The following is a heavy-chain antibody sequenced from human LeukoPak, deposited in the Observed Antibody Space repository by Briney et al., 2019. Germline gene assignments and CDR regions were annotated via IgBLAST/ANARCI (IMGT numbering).Heavy chain of an antibody. CDR3: ARLGSSSSQYYYYGMDV. Sequence: GESLKISCKGSGYSFTSYWIGWGRQMPGEGLEWMGIIYPGDSDTRYSPSFQGQVTISADKSISTAYLQWSSLKASDTAMYYCARLGSSSSQYYYYGMDVWGQGTTVTVSS. D-gene: IGHD6-6*01. CDR2: IYPGDSDT. CDR1: GYSFTSYW. V-gene: IGHV5-51*01. J-gene: IGHJ6*02.